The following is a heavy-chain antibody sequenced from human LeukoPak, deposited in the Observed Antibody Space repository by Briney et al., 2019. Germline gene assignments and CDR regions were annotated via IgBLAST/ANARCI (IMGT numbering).Heavy chain of an antibody. CDR1: GFTFSNYA. J-gene: IGHJ4*02. CDR3: VAAAAVAYYFDY. V-gene: IGHV3-30-3*01. D-gene: IGHD6-25*01. Sequence: GRSLRLSCAASGFTFSNYAMHGVRQAPGKGLEWVAVISYDGSNKYTADSVKGRFTISRDNSKNTLYLQMNSLRAEATAVYYCVAAAAVAYYFDYWGQGTLVTVSS. CDR2: ISYDGSNK.